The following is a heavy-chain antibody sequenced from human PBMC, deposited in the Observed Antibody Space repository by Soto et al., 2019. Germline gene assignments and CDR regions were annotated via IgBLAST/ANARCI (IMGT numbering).Heavy chain of an antibody. V-gene: IGHV1-3*01. D-gene: IGHD5-18*01. CDR3: ARDTGYTFGSLNY. J-gene: IGHJ4*02. CDR2: MNAGVGNT. Sequence: HVELVQSGADVKKPGASVTISCKASGYTFTDYALHWVRQAPGQRLEWMGWMNAGVGNTLYSQKYQGRITITRDTSASTAYMELNSLKSEDTAIYYCARDTGYTFGSLNYWGPGTLVTVSS. CDR1: GYTFTDYA.